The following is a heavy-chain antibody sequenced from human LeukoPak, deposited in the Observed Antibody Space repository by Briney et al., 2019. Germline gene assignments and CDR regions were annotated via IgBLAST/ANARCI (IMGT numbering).Heavy chain of an antibody. CDR2: IRYEGSNK. V-gene: IGHV3-30*02. CDR1: GFTFSSYG. J-gene: IGHJ4*02. CDR3: YSSGWYGSLFDY. Sequence: PGGSLRLSCAASGFTFSSYGMHWVRQAPGQGLKWLAFIRYEGSNKYYADSVKGRFTISRHNSKNTLYLQMNSLRAEDTAVYYCYSSGWYGSLFDYWGQGTLVTVSS. D-gene: IGHD6-19*01.